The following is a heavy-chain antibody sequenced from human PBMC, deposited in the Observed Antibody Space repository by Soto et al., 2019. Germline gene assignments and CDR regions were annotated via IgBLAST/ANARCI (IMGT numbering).Heavy chain of an antibody. D-gene: IGHD4-17*01. Sequence: GGSLRLSCAASGFTFTNAWMSWVRQAPGKGLEWVGRIKSKTDGGTTDYAAPVKGRFTISRDDSKNTLYLQMNSLKTEGTAVYYCTTARGTYGAEYFQHWGQGTLVTVSS. V-gene: IGHV3-15*01. CDR1: GFTFTNAW. J-gene: IGHJ1*01. CDR2: IKSKTDGGTT. CDR3: TTARGTYGAEYFQH.